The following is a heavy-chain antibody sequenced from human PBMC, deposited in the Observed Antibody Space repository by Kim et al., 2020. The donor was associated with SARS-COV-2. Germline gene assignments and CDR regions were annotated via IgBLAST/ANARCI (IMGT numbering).Heavy chain of an antibody. D-gene: IGHD2-21*02. CDR2: IYHSGTT. Sequence: SETLSLTCSVSGGSINSANYYWTWIRQHPEKGLEWIGFIYHSGTTFYSPSLKSRSTISIDTSKNQFSLNLSSVTAADTAIYYCAQAYCGGDCYWS. CDR3: AQAYCGGDCY. CDR1: GGSINSANYY. J-gene: IGHJ4*01. V-gene: IGHV4-31*03.